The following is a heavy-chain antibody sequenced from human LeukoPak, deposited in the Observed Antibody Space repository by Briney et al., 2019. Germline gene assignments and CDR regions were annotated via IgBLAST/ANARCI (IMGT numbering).Heavy chain of an antibody. J-gene: IGHJ4*02. V-gene: IGHV3-33*01. CDR2: IWYDGSNK. CDR3: ARAGYSSSWYNLLDY. CDR1: GFTFNTYG. D-gene: IGHD6-13*01. Sequence: GRSLRLSCAASGFTFNTYGMHWVRQAPGKGLEWMGVIWYDGSNKYYADSVKGRFTISRDDSKNTLYLQMNSLRAEDTAVYYCARAGYSSSWYNLLDYWGQGTLVTVSS.